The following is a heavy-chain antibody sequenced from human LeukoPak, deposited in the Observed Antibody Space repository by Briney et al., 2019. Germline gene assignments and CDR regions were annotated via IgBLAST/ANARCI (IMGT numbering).Heavy chain of an antibody. V-gene: IGHV4-59*01. CDR3: ARDQSGSWHFDY. D-gene: IGHD1-26*01. Sequence: SETLSLTCTVYGGSISSYYWSWIRQPPGKGLEWIGYIYYSGSINYNPSLKSRVTISVDTSKNQFSLKLSSVTAADTAVYYCARDQSGSWHFDYWGQGTLVTVSS. J-gene: IGHJ4*02. CDR1: GGSISSYY. CDR2: IYYSGSI.